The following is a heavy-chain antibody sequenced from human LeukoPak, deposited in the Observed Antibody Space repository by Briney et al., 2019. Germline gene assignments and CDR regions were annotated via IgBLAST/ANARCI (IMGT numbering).Heavy chain of an antibody. V-gene: IGHV4-59*01. D-gene: IGHD1-26*01. CDR2: IYYSGST. CDR3: ARAWGIVGATTVDY. Sequence: SETLPLTCTVSGGSISSYYWSWIRQPPGKGLEWIGYIYYSGSTNYNPSLKSRVTRSVDTSKNQFSLKLSSVTAADTAVYYCARAWGIVGATTVDYWGQGALVTVSS. J-gene: IGHJ4*02. CDR1: GGSISSYY.